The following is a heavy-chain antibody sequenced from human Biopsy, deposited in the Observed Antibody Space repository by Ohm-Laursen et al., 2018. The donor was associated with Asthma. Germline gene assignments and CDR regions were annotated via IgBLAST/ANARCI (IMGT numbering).Heavy chain of an antibody. D-gene: IGHD3-22*01. CDR1: GGIFTSYA. Sequence: GASVKVSCKPSGGIFTSYAISWVRQAPGQGLEWMGEVIPIIETTNYAQDFQGRVTITADASTNTAYMDLSSLRSEDTAVYYCASPLGDYYDSSGYYYASLGYWGLGTLVIVSS. V-gene: IGHV1-69*13. CDR3: ASPLGDYYDSSGYYYASLGY. J-gene: IGHJ4*02. CDR2: VIPIIETT.